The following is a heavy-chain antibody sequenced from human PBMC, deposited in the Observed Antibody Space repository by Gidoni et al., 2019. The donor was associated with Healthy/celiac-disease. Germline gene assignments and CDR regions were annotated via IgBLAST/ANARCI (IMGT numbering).Heavy chain of an antibody. CDR1: GYTFTSYA. CDR3: AEGLIAAAALPGAFDI. V-gene: IGHV7-4-1*02. J-gene: IGHJ3*02. Sequence: QVQLVQSGSELKKPGASVKVSCKASGYTFTSYAMNWVRQAPGQGLEWMGLINTNTGNPTYAQGFTGRFVFSLDTSVSTAYLQISSLKAEDTAVYYCAEGLIAAAALPGAFDIWGQGTMVTVSS. D-gene: IGHD6-13*01. CDR2: INTNTGNP.